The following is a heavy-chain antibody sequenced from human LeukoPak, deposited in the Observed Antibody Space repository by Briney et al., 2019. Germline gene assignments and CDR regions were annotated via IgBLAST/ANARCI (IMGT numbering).Heavy chain of an antibody. CDR3: ATGNYYDSRGYYTSGH. CDR1: GFAFNKYW. Sequence: PGGSLRLSCAASGFAFNKYWMHWVRQTPGKGLVWVSRINGDGSTTSYADSVKGGFTISRDNAKNTLYLQMSSLRAEDTAVYYCATGNYYDSRGYYTSGHWGQGTLVTVSS. J-gene: IGHJ4*02. CDR2: INGDGSTT. D-gene: IGHD3-22*01. V-gene: IGHV3-74*01.